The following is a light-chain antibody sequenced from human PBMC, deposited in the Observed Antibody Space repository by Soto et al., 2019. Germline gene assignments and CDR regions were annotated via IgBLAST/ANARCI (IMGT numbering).Light chain of an antibody. CDR2: EVS. CDR3: SSYTSSSTRV. J-gene: IGLJ3*02. V-gene: IGLV2-14*01. Sequence: QSALTQPASVSGFPGQSITISCTGTSSDVGGYNYVSWYQQHPGKAPKLMIYEVSNRPSGVSNRFSGSKSGNTASLTISGLQAEDEADYYCSSYTSSSTRVFGGGIKLTVL. CDR1: SSDVGGYNY.